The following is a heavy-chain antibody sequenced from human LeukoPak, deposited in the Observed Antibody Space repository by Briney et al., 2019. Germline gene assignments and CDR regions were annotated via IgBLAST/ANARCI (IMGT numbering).Heavy chain of an antibody. CDR3: ARADTALAGTIDY. CDR2: INHSGST. V-gene: IGHV4-34*01. D-gene: IGHD6-19*01. CDR1: GGSFSGYY. Sequence: SETLSLTCAVYGGSFSGYYWSWIRQPPGKGLEWIGEINHSGSTNYNPSLKSRVTISVDTSKNQFSLKLSSVTAADTAVYYCARADTALAGTIDYWGQGTLVTVSS. J-gene: IGHJ4*02.